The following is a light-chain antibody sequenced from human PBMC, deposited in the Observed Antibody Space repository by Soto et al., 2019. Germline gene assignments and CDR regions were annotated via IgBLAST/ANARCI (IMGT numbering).Light chain of an antibody. CDR2: EVS. V-gene: IGLV2-14*01. Sequence: QSALTQPASVSGSPGQSITISCTGTSSDVGGYNYVSWYQQHPGKAPKLMIYEVSNRPSGVSNRFSGSKSGNTASLTISGRQAEDEADYYWSLYTSSSTVVFGGGTELTVL. CDR3: SLYTSSSTVV. CDR1: SSDVGGYNY. J-gene: IGLJ3*02.